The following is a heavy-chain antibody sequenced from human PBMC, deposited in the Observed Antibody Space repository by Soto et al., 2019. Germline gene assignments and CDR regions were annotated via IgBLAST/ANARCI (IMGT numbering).Heavy chain of an antibody. Sequence: SETLSLTCTVSGGSISSSSYYWGWIRQPPGKGLEWIGSIFYSGSTYYNPSLKSRVTISVDKSKNQFSLKLHSVTAADTAVYYCATLSPRIVVVVTPIPTWGLGTLVTVSS. D-gene: IGHD2-8*02. CDR3: ATLSPRIVVVVTPIPT. CDR1: GGSISSSSYY. CDR2: IFYSGST. J-gene: IGHJ5*02. V-gene: IGHV4-39*07.